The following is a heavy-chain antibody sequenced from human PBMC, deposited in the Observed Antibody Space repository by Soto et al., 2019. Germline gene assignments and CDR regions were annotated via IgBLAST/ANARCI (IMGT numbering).Heavy chain of an antibody. CDR1: GYTFTSYG. V-gene: IGHV1-18*04. Sequence: QVQLVQSGAEVKKPGASVKVSCKASGYTFTSYGISWVRQAPGQGLEWMGWISADNGNTNYAQKLQGRVTLTTDTSTRAAYLERRSLRSDDTVVSYCAREGSSNWNYEAFDIFGQGTMLTPSS. J-gene: IGHJ3*02. D-gene: IGHD1-7*01. CDR3: AREGSSNWNYEAFDI. CDR2: ISADNGNT.